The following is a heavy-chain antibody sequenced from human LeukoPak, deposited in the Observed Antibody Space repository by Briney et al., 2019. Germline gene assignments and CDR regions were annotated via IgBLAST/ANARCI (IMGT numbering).Heavy chain of an antibody. CDR2: IYYSGGT. V-gene: IGHV4-59*01. D-gene: IGHD6-19*01. CDR1: GGSISGYY. J-gene: IGHJ6*02. Sequence: SETLSLTCTVSGGSISGYYWSWIRQPPGKGLEWLGYIYYSGGTNYNPSLKSRVTISADTSNNQFSLRLNSVTAADTAVYYCARSLAVAGIGYYYGLDVWGQGTTVTVSS. CDR3: ARSLAVAGIGYYYGLDV.